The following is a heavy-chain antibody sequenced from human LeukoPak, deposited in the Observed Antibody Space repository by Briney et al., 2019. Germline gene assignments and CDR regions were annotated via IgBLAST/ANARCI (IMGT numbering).Heavy chain of an antibody. CDR2: ISSSSSTI. D-gene: IGHD1-1*01. J-gene: IGHJ4*02. CDR3: ARAGDGNERRFDY. V-gene: IGHV3-48*02. Sequence: PGGSLRLSCAASGFTFSSYSMNWVRQAPGKGLEWVSYISSSSSTIYYADSVKGRFTISRDNAKSSLFLQMNSLRDEDTAGYYCARAGDGNERRFDYWGQGTLVTVSP. CDR1: GFTFSSYS.